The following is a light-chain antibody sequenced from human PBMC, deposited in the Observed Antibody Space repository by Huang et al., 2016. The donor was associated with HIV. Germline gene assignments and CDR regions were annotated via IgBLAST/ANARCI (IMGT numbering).Light chain of an antibody. CDR1: QSVSIY. Sequence: EIVLTQSPATLSLSPGERATLSCRASQSVSIYLAWYQQKPGQAPRLLIYDASNRATGSPARFSGSGSGTDFTLTISSLEPEDFAVYYCQQRSNWPPITFGPGTKVDIK. J-gene: IGKJ3*01. V-gene: IGKV3-11*01. CDR2: DAS. CDR3: QQRSNWPPIT.